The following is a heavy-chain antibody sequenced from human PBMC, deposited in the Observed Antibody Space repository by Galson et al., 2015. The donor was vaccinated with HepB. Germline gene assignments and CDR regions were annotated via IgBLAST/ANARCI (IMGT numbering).Heavy chain of an antibody. Sequence: SETLSLTCTVSGGSISSSSYYWGWIRQPPGKGLEWIGSIYYSGSTYYNPSLKSRVTISVDTSKNQFSLKLSSVTAADTAVYYCARGGYSYEYFDYWGQGTLVTVSS. V-gene: IGHV4-39*01. CDR1: GGSISSSSYY. J-gene: IGHJ4*02. CDR2: IYYSGST. D-gene: IGHD5-18*01. CDR3: ARGGYSYEYFDY.